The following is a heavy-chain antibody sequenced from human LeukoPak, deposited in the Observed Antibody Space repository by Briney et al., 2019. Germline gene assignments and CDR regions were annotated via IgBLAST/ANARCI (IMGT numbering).Heavy chain of an antibody. Sequence: QPGGSLRLSCAASGFTFSNYWIHWVRQAPGKGLVWVSRIDNAGSITTYADSVKGLFTISRDNAENTLYLQMNSLRVEDTAVYYCVRSVFHAGSGNYYDYWGQGTLVTVSS. D-gene: IGHD3-22*01. J-gene: IGHJ4*02. CDR1: GFTFSNYW. CDR3: VRSVFHAGSGNYYDY. CDR2: IDNAGSIT. V-gene: IGHV3-74*03.